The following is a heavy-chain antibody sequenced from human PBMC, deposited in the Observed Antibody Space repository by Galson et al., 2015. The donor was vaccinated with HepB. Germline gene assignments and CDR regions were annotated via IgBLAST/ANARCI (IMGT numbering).Heavy chain of an antibody. CDR1: GYTFTGYY. J-gene: IGHJ3*02. D-gene: IGHD4-17*01. V-gene: IGHV1-2*02. Sequence: SVKVSCKASGYTFTGYYMHWVRQAPGQGLEWMGWINPNSGGTNYAQKFQGRVTMTRDTSISTAYMELSRLRSDDTAVYYCAREDGDTVTTSQYAFEIWGQGTMVTVSS. CDR3: AREDGDTVTTSQYAFEI. CDR2: INPNSGGT.